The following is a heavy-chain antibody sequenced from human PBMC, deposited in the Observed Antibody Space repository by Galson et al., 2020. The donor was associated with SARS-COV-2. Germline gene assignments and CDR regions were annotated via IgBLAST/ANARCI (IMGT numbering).Heavy chain of an antibody. CDR2: IGGSGGYI. CDR1: GFTFNSYV. J-gene: IGHJ5*01. V-gene: IGHV3-23*01. D-gene: IGHD3-22*01. CDR3: AKNEDDYDDPVVFDS. Sequence: GESLKISCAASGFTFNSYVMSWVRQAPGKGLEWVSAIGGSGGYIKYADSVKGRFTISRDNTKNTLYLQMNTLRAEDTALYYCAKNEDDYDDPVVFDSWGQGTLVTVSS.